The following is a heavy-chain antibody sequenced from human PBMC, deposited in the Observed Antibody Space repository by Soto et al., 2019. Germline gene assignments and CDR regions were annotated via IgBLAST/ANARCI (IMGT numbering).Heavy chain of an antibody. CDR2: ISSSGSTI. D-gene: IGHD4-17*01. J-gene: IGHJ6*02. CDR3: ATTVVKGLGYYYGMDV. Sequence: PGGSLRLSCAASGFTFSSYEMNWVRQAPGKGLEWVSYISSSGSTIYYADSVKGRFTISRDNAKNSLYLQMNSLRAEDTAVYYCATTVVKGLGYYYGMDVWGQGTTVTVSS. V-gene: IGHV3-48*03. CDR1: GFTFSSYE.